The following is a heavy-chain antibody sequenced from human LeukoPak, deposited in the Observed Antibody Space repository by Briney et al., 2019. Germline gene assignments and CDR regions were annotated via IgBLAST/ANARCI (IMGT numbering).Heavy chain of an antibody. Sequence: GGSLRLSCAASGFTFSSYAMSWVRQASGKGLEWVSAISGSGGSTYYADSVKGRFTISRDNSKNTLYLQMNSLRAEDTAVYYCAKGSSGWILNWFDPWGQGTLVTVSS. D-gene: IGHD6-19*01. J-gene: IGHJ5*02. CDR1: GFTFSSYA. CDR2: ISGSGGST. CDR3: AKGSSGWILNWFDP. V-gene: IGHV3-23*01.